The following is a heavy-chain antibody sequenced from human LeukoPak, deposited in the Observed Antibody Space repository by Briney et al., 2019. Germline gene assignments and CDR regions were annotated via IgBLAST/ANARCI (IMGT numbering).Heavy chain of an antibody. J-gene: IGHJ6*02. CDR2: IYSGGST. Sequence: GGSLRLSCAASGFTVSSNYMSWARQAPGKGLEWVSVIYSGGSTYYADSVKGRFTISRDNSKNTLYLQMNSLRAEDTAVYYCARVSGAAIYYYYGMDVWGQGTTVTVSS. V-gene: IGHV3-53*01. CDR3: ARVSGAAIYYYYGMDV. D-gene: IGHD6-25*01. CDR1: GFTVSSNY.